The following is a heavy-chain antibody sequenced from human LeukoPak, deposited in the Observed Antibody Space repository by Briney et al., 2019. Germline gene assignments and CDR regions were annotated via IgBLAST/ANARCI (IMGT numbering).Heavy chain of an antibody. V-gene: IGHV3-53*01. CDR1: GFTVSSNY. J-gene: IGHJ3*02. CDR3: ARGGSYLSAFDI. D-gene: IGHD1-26*01. CDR2: IYSGGST. Sequence: PGGSLRLSCAASGFTVSSNYMSWVRQAPGKGLEWGSIIYSGGSTFYADSVRGRFTISRDNSKNTLHLQMNSLRAEDTAVYYCARGGSYLSAFDIWGQGTMVTVSS.